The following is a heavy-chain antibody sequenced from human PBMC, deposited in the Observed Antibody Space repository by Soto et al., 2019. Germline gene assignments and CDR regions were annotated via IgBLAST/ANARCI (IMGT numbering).Heavy chain of an antibody. D-gene: IGHD3-22*01. CDR3: ARGLRDYYDTTGYFFDY. CDR2: IIPIFATV. CDR1: GDPFSSYA. J-gene: IGHJ4*02. Sequence: QVQLVQSGAEVKKPGSSVKVSCEASGDPFSSYAIGWVRQAPGQGLEWMGGIIPIFATVDYARKFQGRVTITADESTSTAYMELSSLRSEDTAVYYCARGLRDYYDTTGYFFDYWGQGTLVTVSS. V-gene: IGHV1-69*01.